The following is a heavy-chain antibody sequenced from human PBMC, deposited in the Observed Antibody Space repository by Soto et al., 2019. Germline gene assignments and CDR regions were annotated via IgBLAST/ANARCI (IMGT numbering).Heavy chain of an antibody. V-gene: IGHV3-30-3*01. D-gene: IGHD2-2*01. Sequence: GGSLRLSCAASGFTFSSYAMHWVRQAPGKGLEWGAVISYDGSNKYYADSVKGRSTISRDNSKNTLYLQMNSLRAEDMAVYYCARALVAAAIVSADYYYYDGMDVWGQGTTVTVSS. CDR2: ISYDGSNK. J-gene: IGHJ6*02. CDR3: ARALVAAAIVSADYYYYDGMDV. CDR1: GFTFSSYA.